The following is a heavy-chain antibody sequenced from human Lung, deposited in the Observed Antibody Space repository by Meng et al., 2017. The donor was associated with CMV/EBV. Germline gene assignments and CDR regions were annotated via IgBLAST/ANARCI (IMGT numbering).Heavy chain of an antibody. Sequence: LXCAVYGGSFSGYYWSWIRQPPGKGLEWIGEINHSGSTNYNPSLKSRVTISVDTSKNQFSLKLKSVTAADTAVYYCSSRRGGWPYFDFWGQGTLVTVSS. V-gene: IGHV4-34*01. CDR3: SSRRGGWPYFDF. CDR1: GGSFSGYY. D-gene: IGHD6-19*01. CDR2: INHSGST. J-gene: IGHJ4*02.